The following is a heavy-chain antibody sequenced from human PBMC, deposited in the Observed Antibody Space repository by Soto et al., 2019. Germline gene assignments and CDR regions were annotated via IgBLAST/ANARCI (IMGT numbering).Heavy chain of an antibody. J-gene: IGHJ4*02. D-gene: IGHD3-9*01. Sequence: QVQLQESGPGLVKPSQTLSLTCTVSGGSISSGGYYWSWIRQHPGKGLEWIAYIYYSGSTYYNPSLTSRVTISVDTSKNQFSLKLSSVTAADTAVYYCARAKGNILTGYYPIEFDYWGQGTLVTVSS. V-gene: IGHV4-31*03. CDR2: IYYSGST. CDR3: ARAKGNILTGYYPIEFDY. CDR1: GGSISSGGYY.